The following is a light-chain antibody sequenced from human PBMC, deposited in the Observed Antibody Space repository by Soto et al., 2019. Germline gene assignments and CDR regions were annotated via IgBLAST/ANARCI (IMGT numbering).Light chain of an antibody. CDR3: QKYHSAPDT. V-gene: IGKV3-20*01. CDR1: QSLRRSN. Sequence: EIVLTQSPGTLSLSPGERATLSCRASQSLRRSNLAWYQQKPGQAPRVLIYGASSRATGIPDRFSGSGSGTDFTLTISRLESEDFAVYSGQKYHSAPDTFGQGTKLEIK. CDR2: GAS. J-gene: IGKJ2*01.